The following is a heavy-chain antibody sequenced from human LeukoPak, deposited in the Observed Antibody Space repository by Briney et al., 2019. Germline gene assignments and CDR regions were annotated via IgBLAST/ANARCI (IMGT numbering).Heavy chain of an antibody. Sequence: SETLSLTCTVSGGSISSYYWSWIRQPPGKELEWIGYIYYSGSTNYNPSLKSRVTISVDTSKNQFSLKLSSVTAADTAVYYCARRMDYYYYMDVWGKGTTVTVSS. CDR3: ARRMDYYYYMDV. V-gene: IGHV4-59*08. J-gene: IGHJ6*03. CDR1: GGSISSYY. CDR2: IYYSGST.